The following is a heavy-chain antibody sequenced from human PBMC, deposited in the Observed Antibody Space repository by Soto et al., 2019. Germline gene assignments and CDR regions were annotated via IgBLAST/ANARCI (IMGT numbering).Heavy chain of an antibody. J-gene: IGHJ5*02. CDR1: GGTFSSYT. Sequence: SVKVSCKASGGTFSSYTISWVRQAPGQGLEWMGRIIPILGIANYAQKFQGRVTITADKSTSTAYMELSSLRSEDTAVYYCARLDIVVVPAATSYNWFDPWGQGTLVTVS. D-gene: IGHD2-2*03. CDR3: ARLDIVVVPAATSYNWFDP. CDR2: IIPILGIA. V-gene: IGHV1-69*02.